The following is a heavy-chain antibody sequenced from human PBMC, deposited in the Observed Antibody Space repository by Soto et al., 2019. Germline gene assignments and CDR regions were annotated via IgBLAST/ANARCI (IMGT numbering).Heavy chain of an antibody. Sequence: PGGSLRVSCAASGFTFSSYSMNWVRQAPGKGLEWVSSISSSSSYIYYADSVKGRFTISRDNAKNSLYLQMNSLRAEDTAVYYCARDPWFGYGDYQAYYYFDYWGQGTLVTVSS. CDR1: GFTFSSYS. CDR2: ISSSSSYI. D-gene: IGHD4-17*01. V-gene: IGHV3-21*01. CDR3: ARDPWFGYGDYQAYYYFDY. J-gene: IGHJ4*02.